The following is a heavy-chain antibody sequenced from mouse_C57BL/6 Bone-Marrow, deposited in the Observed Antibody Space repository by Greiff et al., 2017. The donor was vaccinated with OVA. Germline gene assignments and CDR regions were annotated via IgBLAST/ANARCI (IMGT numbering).Heavy chain of an antibody. J-gene: IGHJ3*01. Sequence: QVQLKQSGAELVRPGASVKLSCKASGYTFTDYYINWVKQRPGQGLEWIARIYPGSGNTYYNEKFKGKATLTAEKSSSTAYMQLSSLTSEDSAVYFCARGAPTDYYSEFAYWGQGTLVTVSA. CDR2: IYPGSGNT. D-gene: IGHD2-1*01. CDR3: ARGAPTDYYSEFAY. CDR1: GYTFTDYY. V-gene: IGHV1-76*01.